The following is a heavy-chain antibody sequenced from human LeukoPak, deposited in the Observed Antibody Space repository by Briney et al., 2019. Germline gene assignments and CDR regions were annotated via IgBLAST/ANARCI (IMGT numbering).Heavy chain of an antibody. V-gene: IGHV3-48*03. Sequence: GGSLRLSCAASGFTFSSYEMNWVRQAPGKGLERVSYISSSGSTIYYADSVKGRFTISRDNAKNSLYLQMNSLRAEDTAVYYCARAGRSYGYLPGKDHDYWGQGTLVTVSS. CDR3: ARAGRSYGYLPGKDHDY. J-gene: IGHJ4*02. CDR2: ISSSGSTI. D-gene: IGHD5-18*01. CDR1: GFTFSSYE.